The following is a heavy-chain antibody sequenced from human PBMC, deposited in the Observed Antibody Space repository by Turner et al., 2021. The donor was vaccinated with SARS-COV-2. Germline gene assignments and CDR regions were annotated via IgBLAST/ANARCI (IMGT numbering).Heavy chain of an antibody. D-gene: IGHD5-18*01. Sequence: EVQLVESGGGLVQPGGVLRLSCAASGITFSRHDMHWVRQATGKGLDWVSAIGTAGDTYYPGSVKGRFTISRENAKNSLYLQMNSLRAGDTAVYYCARGLFRYGYYYGMDVWGQGTTVTVSS. J-gene: IGHJ6*02. CDR1: GITFSRHD. CDR2: IGTAGDT. V-gene: IGHV3-13*01. CDR3: ARGLFRYGYYYGMDV.